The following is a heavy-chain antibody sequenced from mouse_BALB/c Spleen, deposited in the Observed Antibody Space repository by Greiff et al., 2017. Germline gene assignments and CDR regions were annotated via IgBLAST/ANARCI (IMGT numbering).Heavy chain of an antibody. CDR3: AGGTTAPYFDY. CDR2: ISYDGSN. CDR1: GYSITSGYY. D-gene: IGHD1-2*01. J-gene: IGHJ2*01. Sequence: EVQLVESGPGLVKPSQSLSLTCSVTGYSITSGYYWNWIRRFPGNKLEWMGYISYDGSNNYNPSLKNRISITRDTSKNQFFLKLNSVTTEDTATYYCAGGTTAPYFDYWGQGTTLTVSS. V-gene: IGHV3-6*02.